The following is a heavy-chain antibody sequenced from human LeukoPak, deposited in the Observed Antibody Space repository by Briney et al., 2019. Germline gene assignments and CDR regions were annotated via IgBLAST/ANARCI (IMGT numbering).Heavy chain of an antibody. Sequence: PGGSLRLSCAASGFTFGDYYMSWLRQAPGKGLEWVSYISSSGSTIYYADSVKGRFTISRDNAKNSLYLQMNSLRAEDTAVYYCARDSRDFSKTGYSSGWYRDDAFDIWGQGTMVTVSS. V-gene: IGHV3-11*04. CDR3: ARDSRDFSKTGYSSGWYRDDAFDI. D-gene: IGHD6-19*01. J-gene: IGHJ3*02. CDR2: ISSSGSTI. CDR1: GFTFGDYY.